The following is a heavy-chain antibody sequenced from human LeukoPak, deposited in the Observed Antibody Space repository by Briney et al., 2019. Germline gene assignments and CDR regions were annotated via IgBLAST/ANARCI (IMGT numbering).Heavy chain of an antibody. Sequence: SETLSLTCTVSGGSISSYYWSWIRQPPGKGLEWIGYIYYSGSTNYNPSLKSRVTISVDTSKNQFSLKLSSVTAADTAVYYCARHTDPELGYCSGGSCFFFDYWGQGTLVTVSS. J-gene: IGHJ4*02. CDR3: ARHTDPELGYCSGGSCFFFDY. V-gene: IGHV4-59*01. D-gene: IGHD2-15*01. CDR1: GGSISSYY. CDR2: IYYSGST.